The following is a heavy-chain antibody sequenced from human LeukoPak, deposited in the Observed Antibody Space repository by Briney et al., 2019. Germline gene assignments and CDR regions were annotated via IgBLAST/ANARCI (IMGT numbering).Heavy chain of an antibody. CDR3: ARDAYYYDSSSYYRNAFDI. J-gene: IGHJ3*02. Sequence: GGSLRLSCAASGFTFSDYYMSWIRQAPGKGLEWLSYIYGIDSTISYAASVKGRFTISRDNAKNSLYLQMNSLRAEDTAVYYCARDAYYYDSSSYYRNAFDIWGQGTVVTVSS. CDR1: GFTFSDYY. CDR2: IYGIDSTI. V-gene: IGHV3-11*01. D-gene: IGHD3-22*01.